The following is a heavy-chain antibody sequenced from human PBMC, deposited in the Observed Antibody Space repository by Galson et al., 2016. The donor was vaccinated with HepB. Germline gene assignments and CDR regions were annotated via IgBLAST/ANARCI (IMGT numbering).Heavy chain of an antibody. D-gene: IGHD1-26*01. Sequence: SLRLSCAASGFTFSDYYMSWIRQAPGKGLEWVANIEQDGTDKYYVDSVKGRFTISRDNAKNSLFLQMNSLRAEDTAVYYCARSWGRGSQTYPLEHWGQGTLVTVSS. J-gene: IGHJ4*02. CDR2: IEQDGTDK. V-gene: IGHV3-7*01. CDR3: ARSWGRGSQTYPLEH. CDR1: GFTFSDYY.